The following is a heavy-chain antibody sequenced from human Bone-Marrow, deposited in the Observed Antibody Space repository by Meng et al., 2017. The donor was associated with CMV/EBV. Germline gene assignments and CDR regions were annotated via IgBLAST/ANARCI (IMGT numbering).Heavy chain of an antibody. J-gene: IGHJ4*02. D-gene: IGHD2-8*01. CDR1: RFTFSNSW. Sequence: GESLKISCAASRFTFSNSWMHGVCQAPETGLEWVADIKCDGSAKYHADSVKGRLTISRDNSKNTLYLQMNSLRAEDTAVYYCARYRNRCYFDYWGQGTLVTGYS. CDR2: IKCDGSAK. V-gene: IGHV3-52*01. CDR3: ARYRNRCYFDY.